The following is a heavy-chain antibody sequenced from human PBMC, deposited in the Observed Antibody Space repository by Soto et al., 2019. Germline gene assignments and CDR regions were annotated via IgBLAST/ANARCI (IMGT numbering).Heavy chain of an antibody. CDR1: GGSISSGDYY. CDR2: IYYSGST. J-gene: IGHJ4*02. Sequence: QVQLQESGPGLVKPSQTLSLTCTVSGGSISSGDYYWSWIRQPPGKGLEWIGHIYYSGSTYYNPSLKSRVTISLDTSKHQFSLKLSSVTAADTAVYYCARVAAAAQFDYWGQGTLVTVSS. D-gene: IGHD6-13*01. V-gene: IGHV4-30-4*01. CDR3: ARVAAAAQFDY.